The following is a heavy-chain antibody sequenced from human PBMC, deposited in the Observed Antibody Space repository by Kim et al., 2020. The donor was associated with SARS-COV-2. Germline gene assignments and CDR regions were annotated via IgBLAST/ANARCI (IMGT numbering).Heavy chain of an antibody. CDR1: GDTFSSYA. CDR2: IIPIFGTA. V-gene: IGHV1-69*06. CDR3: ARASGGYCSGGSCYGYFDY. Sequence: SVKVSCKASGDTFSSYAISWVRQAPGQGLEWMGGIIPIFGTANYAQKFQGRVTITADKSTSTAYMELSSLRSEDTAVYYCARASGGYCSGGSCYGYFDYWGQGTLVTVSS. D-gene: IGHD2-15*01. J-gene: IGHJ4*02.